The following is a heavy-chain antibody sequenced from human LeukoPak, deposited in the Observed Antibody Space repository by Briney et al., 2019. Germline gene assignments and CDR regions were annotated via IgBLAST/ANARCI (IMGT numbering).Heavy chain of an antibody. CDR1: GFTFSSYG. Sequence: GGSLRLSCAAPGFTFSSYGMHWVRQAPGKGLEWVAVIWYDRSNKYYADSVKGRFTISRDNSKNTLYLQMNSLRAEDTAVYYCARDGVVGATENYFDYWGQGTLVTVSS. CDR2: IWYDRSNK. V-gene: IGHV3-33*01. J-gene: IGHJ4*02. CDR3: ARDGVVGATENYFDY. D-gene: IGHD1-26*01.